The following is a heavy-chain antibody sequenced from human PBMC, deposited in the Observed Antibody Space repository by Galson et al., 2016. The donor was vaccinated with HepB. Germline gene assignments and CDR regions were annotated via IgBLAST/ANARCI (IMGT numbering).Heavy chain of an antibody. V-gene: IGHV4-39*01. CDR1: GDSISSRNYY. J-gene: IGHJ2*01. D-gene: IGHD3-22*01. CDR3: ATQDGRFSYDSSGAHYGARYFDL. Sequence: SETLSLTCTVSGDSISSRNYYWAWIRQPPRKGLEWIGTAYYSGKTYYNPSLKSRLAISVDTSKNQFSLKLSSVTAADRAVYYCATQDGRFSYDSSGAHYGARYFDLGGRGTLVTVAS. CDR2: AYYSGKT.